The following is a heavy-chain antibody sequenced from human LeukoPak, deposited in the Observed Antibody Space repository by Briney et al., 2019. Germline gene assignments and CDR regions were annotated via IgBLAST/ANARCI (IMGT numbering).Heavy chain of an antibody. D-gene: IGHD3-22*01. Sequence: KSGGSLRLSCAASGFTFSDYYMSWIRQAPGKGLEWVSYISSSGSTIYYADSMKGRFTISRDNAKNSLYLQMNSLRAEDTAVYYCARNYYDSSGYLDYWGQGTLVTVSS. CDR3: ARNYYDSSGYLDY. CDR1: GFTFSDYY. CDR2: ISSSGSTI. V-gene: IGHV3-11*01. J-gene: IGHJ4*02.